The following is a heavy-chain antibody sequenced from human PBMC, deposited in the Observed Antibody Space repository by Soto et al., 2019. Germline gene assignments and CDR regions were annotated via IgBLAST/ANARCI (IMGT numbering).Heavy chain of an antibody. D-gene: IGHD6-25*01. J-gene: IGHJ6*04. CDR3: ARGRVRLMDV. CDR2: INHSGST. Sequence: SETLSLTCAVYGGSFIGYYWSWIRQPPGKGLEWIGEINHSGSTNYNPSLKSRVTISVDTSKNQFSLKLSSVTAADTAVYYCARGRVRLMDVWGKGTTVTVSS. CDR1: GGSFIGYY. V-gene: IGHV4-34*01.